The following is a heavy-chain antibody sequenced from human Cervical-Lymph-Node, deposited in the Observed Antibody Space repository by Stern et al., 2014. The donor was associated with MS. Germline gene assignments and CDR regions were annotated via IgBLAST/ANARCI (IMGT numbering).Heavy chain of an antibody. V-gene: IGHV3-9*01. CDR2: ISWSSGKI. Sequence: EVQLVESGGDLVQPGRSLRLSCAASGFRFDDYAMYWVRQAPGKGLEWVSGISWSSGKIGYADSVKCRFTITRYNVKNSLFLQMNSLRSEDTASYYCARAIGFCSGGNCEPYYYYGIDVWGQGTRVTVSS. CDR1: GFRFDDYA. D-gene: IGHD2-15*01. J-gene: IGHJ6*02. CDR3: ARAIGFCSGGNCEPYYYYGIDV.